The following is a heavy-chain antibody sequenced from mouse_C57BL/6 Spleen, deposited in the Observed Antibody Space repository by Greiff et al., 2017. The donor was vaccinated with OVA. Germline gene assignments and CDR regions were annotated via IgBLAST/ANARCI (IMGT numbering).Heavy chain of an antibody. CDR2: ILPGSGST. CDR3: ARAYYSNYVEYYYAMDY. V-gene: IGHV1-9*01. J-gene: IGHJ4*01. Sequence: QVQLQQSGAELMKPGASVKLSCKATGYTFTGYWIEWVKQRPGHGLEWIGEILPGSGSTNYNEKFKGKATFTADTSSNTAYMQLSSLTTEDSAIYYCARAYYSNYVEYYYAMDYWGQGTSVTVSS. D-gene: IGHD2-5*01. CDR1: GYTFTGYW.